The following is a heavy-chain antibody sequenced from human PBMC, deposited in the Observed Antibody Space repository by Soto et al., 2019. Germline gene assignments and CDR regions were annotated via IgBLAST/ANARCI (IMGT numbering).Heavy chain of an antibody. CDR2: INAGNGNT. V-gene: IGHV1-3*05. J-gene: IGHJ5*02. CDR1: GYTFTSYA. CDR3: ASSRIAAAGNDWFDP. D-gene: IGHD6-13*01. Sequence: QVQLVQSGAEEKKPGASVKVSCKASGYTFTSYAMHWVRQAPGQRLEWMGWINAGNGNTKYSQKFQGRVTITRDTSASTAYMELSSLRSEDTAVYYCASSRIAAAGNDWFDPWGQGTLVTVSS.